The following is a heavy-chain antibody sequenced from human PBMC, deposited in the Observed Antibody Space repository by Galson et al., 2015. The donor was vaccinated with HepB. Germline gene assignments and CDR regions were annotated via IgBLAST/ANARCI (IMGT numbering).Heavy chain of an antibody. CDR2: IRSKAYGGTT. V-gene: IGHV3-49*03. CDR3: TRASDYYDSSGYRYYFDY. CDR1: GFTFGDYA. D-gene: IGHD3-22*01. J-gene: IGHJ4*02. Sequence: SLRLSCAASGFTFGDYAMSWFRQAPGKGLEWVGFIRSKAYGGTTEYAASVKGRFTISRDDSKSIAYLQMNSLKTEDTAVYYCTRASDYYDSSGYRYYFDYWGQGTLVTVSS.